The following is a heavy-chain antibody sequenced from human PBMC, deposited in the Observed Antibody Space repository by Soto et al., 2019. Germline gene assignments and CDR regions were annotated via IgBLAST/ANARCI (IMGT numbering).Heavy chain of an antibody. D-gene: IGHD3-22*01. J-gene: IGHJ4*02. Sequence: GGSLRLSCAASGFTFSSYAMSWVRQAPGKGLEWVSAISGGGGSTYYADSVKGRFTISRDNSKNTLYLQMNSLRAEDTAVYYCAKGRYYYDSSGYYYLDYWGQGTLVTVSS. CDR3: AKGRYYYDSSGYYYLDY. CDR1: GFTFSSYA. V-gene: IGHV3-23*01. CDR2: ISGGGGST.